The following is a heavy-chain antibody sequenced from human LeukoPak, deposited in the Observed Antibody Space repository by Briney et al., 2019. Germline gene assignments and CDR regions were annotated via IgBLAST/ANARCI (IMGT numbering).Heavy chain of an antibody. Sequence: GGSLRLSCAASGFTVSSNYMSWVRQAPGKGLEWVSVIYSGGSKYYADSVKGRFTISRDNSKNTLYLQMNSLRAEDTAVYYCARNALPYAFDIWGQGTMVTVSS. CDR3: ARNALPYAFDI. D-gene: IGHD2-15*01. J-gene: IGHJ3*02. CDR1: GFTVSSNY. V-gene: IGHV3-53*01. CDR2: IYSGGSK.